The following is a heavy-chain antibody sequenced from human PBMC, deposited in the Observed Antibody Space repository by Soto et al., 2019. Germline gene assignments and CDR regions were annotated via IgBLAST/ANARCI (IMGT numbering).Heavy chain of an antibody. Sequence: QVQLVESGGGVVQSGMSLRLSCAASGFTFSSNGMHWVRQAPGKGLEWVAVISYDGGNKYYADSVKGRFTISRDNSKNMLYLQMNSLSPEDTAVYYCAKDRVRHGLGEVDDWGQGTLVTVSS. CDR3: AKDRVRHGLGEVDD. D-gene: IGHD3-16*01. V-gene: IGHV3-30*18. J-gene: IGHJ4*02. CDR1: GFTFSSNG. CDR2: ISYDGGNK.